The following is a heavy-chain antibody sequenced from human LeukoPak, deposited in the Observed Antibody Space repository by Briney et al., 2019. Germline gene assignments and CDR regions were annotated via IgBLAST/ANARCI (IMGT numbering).Heavy chain of an antibody. CDR2: ISYDGSNK. CDR3: AKDRSRMVRGVQTPYYFDY. Sequence: GGSLRLSCAASGFTFSSYGMHWVRQAPGKGLEWVAVISYDGSNKYYADSVKGRFTISRDDSKNTLYLQMNSLRAEDTAVYYCAKDRSRMVRGVQTPYYFDYWGQGTLVTVSS. V-gene: IGHV3-30*18. CDR1: GFTFSSYG. D-gene: IGHD3-10*01. J-gene: IGHJ4*02.